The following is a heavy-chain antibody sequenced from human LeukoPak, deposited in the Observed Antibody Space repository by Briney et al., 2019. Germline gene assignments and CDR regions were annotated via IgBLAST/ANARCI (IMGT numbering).Heavy chain of an antibody. CDR2: ISGSGGST. D-gene: IGHD3-16*01. V-gene: IGHV3-23*01. CDR3: AKDLGGQYGLDYFDY. J-gene: IGHJ4*02. CDR1: GFTFSSYA. Sequence: GGSLRLSCAASGFTFSSYAMSWVRQAPGKGLEWVSGISGSGGSTYYADSVKGRFTISRDNSKNTLYLQMNSLRAEDTAVYYCAKDLGGQYGLDYFDYWGQGTLVTVSS.